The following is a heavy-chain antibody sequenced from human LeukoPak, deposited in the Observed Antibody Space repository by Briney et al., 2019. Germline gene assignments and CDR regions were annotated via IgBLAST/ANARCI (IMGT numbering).Heavy chain of an antibody. D-gene: IGHD2-15*01. V-gene: IGHV3-23*01. CDR2: ISGSGGST. CDR1: GFPFSSYA. Sequence: PGGSLRLSCAASGFPFSSYAMSWVRQAPGKGLEWVSAISGSGGSTYYADSVKGRFTISRDNSKNTLYLQMNSLRAEDTAVYYCAKELRPRNLNIVVVVAADYWGQGTLVTVSS. J-gene: IGHJ4*02. CDR3: AKELRPRNLNIVVVVAADY.